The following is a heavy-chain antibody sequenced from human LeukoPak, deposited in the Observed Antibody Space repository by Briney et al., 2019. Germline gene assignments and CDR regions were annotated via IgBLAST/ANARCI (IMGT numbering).Heavy chain of an antibody. CDR2: ISSTSSTI. CDR3: AKGRGAAAYYYYMDV. J-gene: IGHJ6*03. CDR1: GFTFNTYW. V-gene: IGHV3-48*01. D-gene: IGHD6-13*01. Sequence: GGSLRLSCAASGFTFNTYWMSWVRQAPGKGLEWVSYISSTSSTIYVADSVKGRFTISRDNAKNSLYLQMNSLRAEDTAVYYCAKGRGAAAYYYYMDVWGKGTTVTVSS.